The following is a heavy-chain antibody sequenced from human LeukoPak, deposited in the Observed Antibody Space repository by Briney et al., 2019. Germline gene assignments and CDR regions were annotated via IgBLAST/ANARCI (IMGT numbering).Heavy chain of an antibody. CDR3: ASHDGGPIQIDY. CDR2: IYYSGST. V-gene: IGHV4-39*01. J-gene: IGHJ4*02. Sequence: SETLSLTCTVSGGSISRSSFYWGWIRQSPRKGLEWIASIYYSGSTYYNPSLKSRVTISVDTSKNQFSLKLSSVTAADTAVYSCASHDGGPIQIDYWGQGTLVTVSS. CDR1: GGSISRSSFY. D-gene: IGHD4-23*01.